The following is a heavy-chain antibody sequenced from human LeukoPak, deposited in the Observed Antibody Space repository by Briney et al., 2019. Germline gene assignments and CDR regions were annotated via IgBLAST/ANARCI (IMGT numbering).Heavy chain of an antibody. CDR3: ARRGYGLGYYYYMDV. V-gene: IGHV3-11*01. D-gene: IGHD5-18*01. J-gene: IGHJ6*03. CDR1: GFTFSDYY. CDR2: ISSSGSTI. Sequence: GGSLRLSRAASGFTFSDYYMSWIRQAPGKGLEWVSYISSSGSTIYYADSVKDRFTISRDNAKNSLYLQMNSLRAEDTAVYYCARRGYGLGYYYYMDVWGKGTTVTVSS.